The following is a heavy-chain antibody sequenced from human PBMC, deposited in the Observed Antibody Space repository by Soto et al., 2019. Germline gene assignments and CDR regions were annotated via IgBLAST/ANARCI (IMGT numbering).Heavy chain of an antibody. CDR2: ISYDGSNE. CDR1: GFTFRTYA. Sequence: GGSLRLSCAASGFTFRTYAMHWVRQAPGKGLEWVAIISYDGSNEHYADSVEGRFTISRDNSKNTLYLQMNSLRPEDTAVYYCSSPLSLYYGGNHHCFVSWGQGTLVTVSS. D-gene: IGHD4-17*01. V-gene: IGHV3-30-3*01. J-gene: IGHJ4*02. CDR3: SSPLSLYYGGNHHCFVS.